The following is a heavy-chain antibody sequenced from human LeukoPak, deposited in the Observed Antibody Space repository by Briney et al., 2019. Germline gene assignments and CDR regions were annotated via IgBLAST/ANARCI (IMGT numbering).Heavy chain of an antibody. Sequence: RSGGSLRLSCAASGFTFSSYAMHWVRQAPGKGLEWVAVISYDGSNKYYADSVKGRFTISRDNSKNTLYLQMNSLRAEDTAVYYCARSLWFGELYFGYWGQGTLVTVSS. D-gene: IGHD3-10*01. CDR3: ARSLWFGELYFGY. CDR1: GFTFSSYA. V-gene: IGHV3-30-3*01. J-gene: IGHJ4*02. CDR2: ISYDGSNK.